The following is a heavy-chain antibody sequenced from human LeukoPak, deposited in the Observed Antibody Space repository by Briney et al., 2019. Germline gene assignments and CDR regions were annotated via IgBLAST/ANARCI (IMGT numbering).Heavy chain of an antibody. CDR1: GFTFTKYW. V-gene: IGHV3-53*01. CDR2: IYSGGNS. J-gene: IGHJ3*02. Sequence: GGSLRLSCAASGFTFTKYWMTWVRQAPGKGLEWVSLIYSGGNSYYADSVKGRFTISRDSSRNTLYLQMNSLRAEDTAVYYCAEGGGPPGAFDIWGHGTMVTVSS. CDR3: AEGGGPPGAFDI. D-gene: IGHD3-10*01.